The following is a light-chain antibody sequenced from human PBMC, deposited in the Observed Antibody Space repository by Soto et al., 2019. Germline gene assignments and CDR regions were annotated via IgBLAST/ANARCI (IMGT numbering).Light chain of an antibody. CDR3: CSYAGSYTFYV. V-gene: IGLV2-11*01. CDR2: DVS. J-gene: IGLJ1*01. Sequence: QSVLTQPRSVSGSPGQSVTISCTGTSSDVGGYNYVSWYQQHPGKAPKLMIYDVSKRPSGVPDRFSGSKSGNTASLTIPGLQAEDEADYYCCSYAGSYTFYVFGTGTKLTVL. CDR1: SSDVGGYNY.